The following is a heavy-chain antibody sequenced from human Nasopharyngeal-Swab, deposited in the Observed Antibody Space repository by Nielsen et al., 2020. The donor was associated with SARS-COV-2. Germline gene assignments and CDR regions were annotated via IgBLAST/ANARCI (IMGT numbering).Heavy chain of an antibody. Sequence: SVKVSCKASGGTFSSYAISWVRQAPGQGLEWMGGIIPIFGTANYAQKFQGRVTITADESTSTAYMELSSLRSEDTAVYYCARGDIIAVAGTGYYYYMDVWGKGTTVTVSS. CDR1: GGTFSSYA. D-gene: IGHD6-19*01. V-gene: IGHV1-69*13. J-gene: IGHJ6*03. CDR2: IIPIFGTA. CDR3: ARGDIIAVAGTGYYYYMDV.